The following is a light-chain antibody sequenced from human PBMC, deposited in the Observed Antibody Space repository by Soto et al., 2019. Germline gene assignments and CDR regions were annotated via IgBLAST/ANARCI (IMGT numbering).Light chain of an antibody. CDR1: SSNIGTNT. CDR2: SDN. Sequence: QSVLTQPPSASGTPGQRVTIFCSGSSSNIGTNTVTWYQQLPGAAPKLLIYSDNQRPSGVPDRFSGSKSGTSASLAISGLQSEDEADYYCAAWDVSLVVFGGGTKLTVL. V-gene: IGLV1-44*01. CDR3: AAWDVSLVV. J-gene: IGLJ2*01.